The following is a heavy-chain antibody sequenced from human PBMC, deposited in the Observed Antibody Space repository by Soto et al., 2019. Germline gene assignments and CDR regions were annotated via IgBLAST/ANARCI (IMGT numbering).Heavy chain of an antibody. CDR3: AWGSSSSNYYYCYMDV. D-gene: IGHD6-6*01. V-gene: IGHV1-69*13. J-gene: IGHJ6*03. Sequence: ASVKVSCKASGGTFSSYAISWGRQAPGQGLEWMGGIIPIFGTANYAQKFQGRVTITADESTSTAYMELSSLRSEDTAVYYCAWGSSSSNYYYCYMDVWGKGTTVTVSS. CDR1: GGTFSSYA. CDR2: IIPIFGTA.